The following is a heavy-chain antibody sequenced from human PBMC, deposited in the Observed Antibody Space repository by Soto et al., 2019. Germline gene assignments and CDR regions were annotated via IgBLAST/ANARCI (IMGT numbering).Heavy chain of an antibody. V-gene: IGHV4-59*08. CDR3: ARHVVPAASLFDP. D-gene: IGHD2-2*01. CDR1: GGSISSYY. CDR2: IYYSGSV. J-gene: IGHJ5*02. Sequence: QVQLQESGPGLVKPSETLSLTCTVSGGSISSYYWSWIRQPPGKGLEWIGYIYYSGSVKYNPSLKSRVTISLDMPKNQFSLKLSSVTAADTAVYYCARHVVPAASLFDPWGQGTLVIVSS.